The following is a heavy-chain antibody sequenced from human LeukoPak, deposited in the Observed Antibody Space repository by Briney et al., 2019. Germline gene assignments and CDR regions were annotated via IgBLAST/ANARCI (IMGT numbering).Heavy chain of an antibody. J-gene: IGHJ4*02. CDR1: EFTFSNAW. CDR2: IKSKTDGWTT. CDR3: TTWLDCSSTSCYVNFDY. Sequence: GGSLRLSCAASEFTFSNAWMSWVRQAPGKGLEWVGRIKSKTDGWTTDYAAPVKGRFTISIYDSKNTLYLQMNSLEIEDTAVYYCTTWLDCSSTSCYVNFDYWGQGTLVTVSS. V-gene: IGHV3-15*01. D-gene: IGHD2-2*01.